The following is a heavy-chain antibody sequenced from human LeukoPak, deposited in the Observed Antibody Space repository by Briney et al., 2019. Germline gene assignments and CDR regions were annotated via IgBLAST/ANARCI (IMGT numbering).Heavy chain of an antibody. CDR3: ARGGGDYVGLYAFDI. CDR2: ISYDGSNK. D-gene: IGHD4-17*01. J-gene: IGHJ3*02. V-gene: IGHV3-30*04. Sequence: GGSLRLSCAASGFTFSSYAMHWVRQAPGKGLEWVAVISYDGSNKYYADSVKGRFTISRDNSKNTLYLQMNSLRAEDTAVYYCARGGGDYVGLYAFDIWGQGTMVTVSS. CDR1: GFTFSSYA.